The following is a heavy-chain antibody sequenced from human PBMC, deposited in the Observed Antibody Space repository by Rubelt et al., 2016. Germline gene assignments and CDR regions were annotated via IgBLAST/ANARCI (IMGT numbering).Heavy chain of an antibody. Sequence: QVQLVQSGAEVKKPGASVKVSCKPSGYTFINYGISWVRQTPGQGLEWMGWINTYKGNTKCAQKFQGRVTMTTDRSTSTADLELRSLNSDDTAVYYCARDQSGWTSDYWGQGTLVTVSS. CDR2: INTYKGNT. CDR1: GYTFINYG. V-gene: IGHV1-18*01. D-gene: IGHD6-19*01. CDR3: ARDQSGWTSDY. J-gene: IGHJ4*02.